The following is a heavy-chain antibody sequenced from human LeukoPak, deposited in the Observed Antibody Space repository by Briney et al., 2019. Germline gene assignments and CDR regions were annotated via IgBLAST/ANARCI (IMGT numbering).Heavy chain of an antibody. Sequence: GGSLRLSCAASGFTFSDYYMNWIRQAPGKGLEWVSIISYDGTNKYYADSVKDRFTISRDNAKNTLYLQMNSLRPEDTAVYYCARGGSGSYYYYYYYMDVWGKGTTVTVSS. V-gene: IGHV3-30-3*01. CDR1: GFTFSDYY. CDR2: ISYDGTNK. D-gene: IGHD3-10*01. CDR3: ARGGSGSYYYYYYYMDV. J-gene: IGHJ6*03.